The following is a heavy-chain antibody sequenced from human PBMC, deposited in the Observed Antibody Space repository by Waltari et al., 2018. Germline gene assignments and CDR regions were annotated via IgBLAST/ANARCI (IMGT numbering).Heavy chain of an antibody. D-gene: IGHD5-12*01. J-gene: IGHJ4*02. V-gene: IGHV1-2*06. CDR1: GYTFTGNY. Sequence: QVQLVQSGAEVKKPGASVKVYCKAYGYTFTGNYMHGLRQALGQGLDWTGRINPNSGGTNDAQKFQGRVTMTRDTSISTAYMELSRLRSDDTAVYYCARTTMVNSGYDDWGQGTLVTVST. CDR3: ARTTMVNSGYDD. CDR2: INPNSGGT.